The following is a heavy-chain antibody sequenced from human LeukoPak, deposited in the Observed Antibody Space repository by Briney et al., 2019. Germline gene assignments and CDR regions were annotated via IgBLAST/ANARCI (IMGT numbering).Heavy chain of an antibody. CDR2: IYSGGST. Sequence: GGSVRLCCAASGFTVSSNYMSWVRQAPGKGLEWVSVIYSGGSTYYADSVKGRFTISRDNSKNTLYLQMNSLRAEDTAVYYCARVVGYYYDSSGYPQHWGQGTLVTVSS. D-gene: IGHD3-22*01. CDR1: GFTVSSNY. V-gene: IGHV3-66*01. CDR3: ARVVGYYYDSSGYPQH. J-gene: IGHJ1*01.